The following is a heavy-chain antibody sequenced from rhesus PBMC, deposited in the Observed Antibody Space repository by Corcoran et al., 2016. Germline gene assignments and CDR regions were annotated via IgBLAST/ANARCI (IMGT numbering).Heavy chain of an antibody. Sequence: EVQLVAPGGCLATPGGSLRLSCAAYVFTSSRNWMNWVRLTPGKGLEWSSAINYGGGTTYYADSVKGRFTISRDNAQNTLSLQMNNLRPDDTALYYCAKDRNDAAFDFWGQGLRVTVSS. CDR1: VFTSSRNW. D-gene: IGHD1-14*01. CDR3: AKDRNDAAFDF. J-gene: IGHJ3*01. CDR2: INYGGGTT. V-gene: IGHV3S42*01.